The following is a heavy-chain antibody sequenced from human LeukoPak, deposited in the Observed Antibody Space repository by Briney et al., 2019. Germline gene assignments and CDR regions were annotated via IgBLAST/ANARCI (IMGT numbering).Heavy chain of an antibody. D-gene: IGHD6-19*01. V-gene: IGHV4-59*01. Sequence: PSETLSLTCTASGGSISSYYWSWIRQPPGKGLEWIGYIYYSGSTNYNPSLKSRVTISVDTYKNQFSLKLSSVTAADTAVYYCARARGAVAGWFDPWGQGTLVTVSS. CDR2: IYYSGST. CDR1: GGSISSYY. CDR3: ARARGAVAGWFDP. J-gene: IGHJ5*02.